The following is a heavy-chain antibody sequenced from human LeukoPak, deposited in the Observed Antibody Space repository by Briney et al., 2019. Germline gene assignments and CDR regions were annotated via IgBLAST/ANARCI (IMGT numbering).Heavy chain of an antibody. V-gene: IGHV4-34*08. CDR1: GFTFNNYW. D-gene: IGHD3-10*01. CDR3: ATRPGGKQGDY. Sequence: GSLRLSCEASGFTFNNYWMSWIRQPPGKGLEWIGEINHSGSTNYNPSLKSRVTISVDTSKNQFSLKLSSVTAADTAVYYCATRPGGKQGDYWGQGTLVTVSS. CDR2: INHSGST. J-gene: IGHJ4*02.